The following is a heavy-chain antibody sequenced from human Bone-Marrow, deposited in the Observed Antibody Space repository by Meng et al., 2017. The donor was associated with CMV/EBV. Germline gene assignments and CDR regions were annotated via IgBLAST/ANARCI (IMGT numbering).Heavy chain of an antibody. J-gene: IGHJ2*01. CDR2: ISGSGGST. V-gene: IGHV3-23*01. Sequence: FSGYYWSWIRQPPGKGLEWVSAISGSGGSTYYADSVKGRFTISRDNSKNTLYLQMNSLRAEDTAVYYCAKVAYYGSGRGYFDLWGRGTLVTVSS. CDR1: FSGYY. D-gene: IGHD3-10*01. CDR3: AKVAYYGSGRGYFDL.